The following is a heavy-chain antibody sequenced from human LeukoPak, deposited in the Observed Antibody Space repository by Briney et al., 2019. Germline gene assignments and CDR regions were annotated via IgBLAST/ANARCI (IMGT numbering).Heavy chain of an antibody. Sequence: SETLSLTCNVSGGSFNGYYWTWIRQPPGKGLEWIAETNHIGTTNHNPSLKSRVTVSTDTSKQQFFLKLTSVTAADTALYYCARLVVTAPQYHYYMDVWGEGTTVTVSS. CDR3: ARLVVTAPQYHYYMDV. CDR2: TNHIGTT. CDR1: GGSFNGYY. J-gene: IGHJ6*03. D-gene: IGHD2-21*02. V-gene: IGHV4-34*01.